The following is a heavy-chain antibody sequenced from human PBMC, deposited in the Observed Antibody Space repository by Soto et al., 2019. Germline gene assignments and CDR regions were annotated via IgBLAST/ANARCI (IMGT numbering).Heavy chain of an antibody. CDR1: GYTFTNSG. Sequence: QVQLVQSGAEVKKPGASVKVSCKASGYTFTNSGISWVRQAPGQGLEWMGWISTDNGNTNYAQHLQGRVSITTDTSTSTAYMALRSLRSDDTAVYYCARDQGITTFGVYSMYYYGMDVWGQGTTVTVSS. J-gene: IGHJ6*02. V-gene: IGHV1-18*01. D-gene: IGHD3-3*01. CDR2: ISTDNGNT. CDR3: ARDQGITTFGVYSMYYYGMDV.